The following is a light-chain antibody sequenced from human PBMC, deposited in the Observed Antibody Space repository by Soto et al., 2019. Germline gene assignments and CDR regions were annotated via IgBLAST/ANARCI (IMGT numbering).Light chain of an antibody. CDR2: EDN. Sequence: NFMLTQPHSVSESPGKTVTISCTRSSGSIASNYVQWYQQRPGSSPTTVIYEDNQRPSGVPDRFSGSIDSSSNSASLTISGLKTEDEADYYCQSYDSSHQWMFGGGTKLTVL. V-gene: IGLV6-57*01. J-gene: IGLJ3*02. CDR1: SGSIASNY. CDR3: QSYDSSHQWM.